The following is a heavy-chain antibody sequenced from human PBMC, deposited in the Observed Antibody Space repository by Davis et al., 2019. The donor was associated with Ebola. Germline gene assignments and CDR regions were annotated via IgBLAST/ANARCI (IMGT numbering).Heavy chain of an antibody. CDR3: ARSGKGYCSSTSCYARDFWYFDL. D-gene: IGHD2-2*01. Sequence: LRPSCAVSGGSISSGGYSWSWIRQPPGKGLEWIGYIYHSGSTYYNPSLKSRVTISVDTSKNQFSLKLSSVTAADTAVYYCARSGKGYCSSTSCYARDFWYFDLWGRGTLVTVSS. CDR1: GGSISSGGYS. J-gene: IGHJ2*01. CDR2: IYHSGST. V-gene: IGHV4-30-2*01.